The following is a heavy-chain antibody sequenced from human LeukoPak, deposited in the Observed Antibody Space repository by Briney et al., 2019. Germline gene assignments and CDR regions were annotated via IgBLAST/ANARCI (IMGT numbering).Heavy chain of an antibody. V-gene: IGHV3-30*02. CDR3: AKDQYLPGRMDV. CDR1: GFTFSSYG. J-gene: IGHJ6*03. CDR2: IRYDGSNK. D-gene: IGHD1-14*01. Sequence: GGSLRLSCAASGFTFSSYGMHWVRQAPGKGLEWVAFIRYDGSNKYYADSVKGRFTMSRDNSKNTLYLQMNSLRAEDTAVYYCAKDQYLPGRMDVWGKGTTVTISS.